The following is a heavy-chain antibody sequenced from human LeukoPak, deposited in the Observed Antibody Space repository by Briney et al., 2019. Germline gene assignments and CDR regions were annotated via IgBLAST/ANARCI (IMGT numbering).Heavy chain of an antibody. CDR3: ARDVLTRPAAIGGFDY. CDR2: ISAYNGNT. J-gene: IGHJ4*02. CDR1: GYTFTSYG. V-gene: IGHV1-18*01. Sequence: ASVKVSCKASGYTFTSYGISWVRQAPGQGLEWMGWISAYNGNTNYAQKLQGRVTMTTDTSTSTAYMELRSLRSDDTAVYYCARDVLTRPAAIGGFDYWGQGTLVTVSS. D-gene: IGHD2-2*01.